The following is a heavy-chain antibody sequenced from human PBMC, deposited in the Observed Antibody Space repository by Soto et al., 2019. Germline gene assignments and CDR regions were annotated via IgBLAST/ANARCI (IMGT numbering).Heavy chain of an antibody. J-gene: IGHJ3*02. Sequence: ASVKVSCKASGYTFTSYPMHWVRQAPGQGLEWMGWINAGNGDTKYSEKFQGRVTITADKSTSTAYMELSSLRSEDTAVYYCARLVWAWAFDIWGQGTMVTVSS. CDR1: GYTFTSYP. D-gene: IGHD1-20*01. V-gene: IGHV1-3*01. CDR3: ARLVWAWAFDI. CDR2: INAGNGDT.